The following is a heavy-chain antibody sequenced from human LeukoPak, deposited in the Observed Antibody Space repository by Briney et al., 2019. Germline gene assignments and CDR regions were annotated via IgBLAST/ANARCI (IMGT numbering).Heavy chain of an antibody. V-gene: IGHV4-61*02. CDR2: IYTSGST. CDR3: ARDEGFGESLYYFDY. D-gene: IGHD3-10*01. J-gene: IGHJ4*02. Sequence: PSQTLSLTCTVSGGSISSGGYYWSWIRQPAGKGLEWIGRIYTSGSTNYNPSLKSRVTMSVDTSKNQFSLKLSSVTAADTAVYYCARDEGFGESLYYFDYWGQGTLATVSS. CDR1: GGSISSGGYY.